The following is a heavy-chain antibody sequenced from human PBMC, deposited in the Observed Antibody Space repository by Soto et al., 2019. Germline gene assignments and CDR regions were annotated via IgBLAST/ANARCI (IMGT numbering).Heavy chain of an antibody. V-gene: IGHV3-23*01. Sequence: GGSLRLSCAASGFTFSSYAMSWVGQAPGKGLEWVSAISGSGGSTYYADSVKGRFTISRDNSKNTLYLQMNSLRAEDTAVYYCAKISYCTNGVCQNYFDYWGQGTLVTVSS. CDR1: GFTFSSYA. J-gene: IGHJ4*02. CDR3: AKISYCTNGVCQNYFDY. D-gene: IGHD2-8*01. CDR2: ISGSGGST.